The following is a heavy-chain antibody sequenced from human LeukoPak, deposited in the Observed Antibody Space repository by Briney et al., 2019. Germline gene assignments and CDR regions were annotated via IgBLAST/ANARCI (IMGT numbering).Heavy chain of an antibody. Sequence: SETLSLTCTVSGGSVSSNNYYWSWVRQPPGKGLEWIGYIYYSGNTNYNPSLKSRVTISADTSKNQFSLKLSSVTAADTAVYYCAREFANLAAFDFWGQGTMVTVSA. J-gene: IGHJ3*01. CDR1: GGSVSSNNYY. CDR2: IYYSGNT. CDR3: AREFANLAAFDF. V-gene: IGHV4-61*01.